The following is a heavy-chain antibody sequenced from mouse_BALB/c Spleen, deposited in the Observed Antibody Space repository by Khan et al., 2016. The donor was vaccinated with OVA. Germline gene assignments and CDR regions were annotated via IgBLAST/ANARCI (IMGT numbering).Heavy chain of an antibody. V-gene: IGHV1-84*02. Sequence: QVQLQQSGPELVKPGTSVKISCRTSGYTFTDYYINWVEQKPGQGLEWIGWIYPGSGNTKYNEKFKDMATLTIDTSSSAAYMHLSSLTSEDTAVYFCARGGYYANSLFDYWGQGTTLTVSS. D-gene: IGHD1-1*01. CDR1: GYTFTDYY. J-gene: IGHJ2*01. CDR3: ARGGYYANSLFDY. CDR2: IYPGSGNT.